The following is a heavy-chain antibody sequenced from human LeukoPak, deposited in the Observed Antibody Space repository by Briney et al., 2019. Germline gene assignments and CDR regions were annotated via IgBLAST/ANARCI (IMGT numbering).Heavy chain of an antibody. D-gene: IGHD5-18*01. CDR1: GGTFSSYA. CDR2: ITPIFGTA. J-gene: IGHJ4*02. Sequence: SVKVSCKASGGTFSSYAISWVRQAPGQGLEWMGGITPIFGTANYAQKFQGRVTITADESTSTAYMELSSLRSEDTAVYYCARNGRGYSYGYYFDYWGQGTLVTVSS. CDR3: ARNGRGYSYGYYFDY. V-gene: IGHV1-69*01.